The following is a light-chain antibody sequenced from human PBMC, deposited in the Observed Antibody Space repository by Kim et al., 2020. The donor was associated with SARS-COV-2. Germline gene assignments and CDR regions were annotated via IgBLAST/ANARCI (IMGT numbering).Light chain of an antibody. Sequence: PGQTARITCSGDTLPEKQTYWYQQKSGQAPVLVIYEDTERPSGIPERFSGSTSGTTVTLTISGVQAEDEADYYCQSSDSSDTFWVFGGGTQLTVL. V-gene: IGLV3-25*03. CDR2: EDT. CDR3: QSSDSSDTFWV. CDR1: TLPEKQ. J-gene: IGLJ3*02.